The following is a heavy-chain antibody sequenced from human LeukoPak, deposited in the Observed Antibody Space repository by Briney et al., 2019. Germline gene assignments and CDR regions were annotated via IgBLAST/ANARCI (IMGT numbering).Heavy chain of an antibody. D-gene: IGHD3-22*01. CDR2: IYPGDSDT. Sequence: GESLKISCKGSGHSFTSYWIGWVRQMPGKGLEWMGIIYPGDSDTRYSPSFQGQVTISADKSISTAYLQWSSLKASDTAMYYCARLGPYDSSGYYFSSWFDPWGQGTLVTVSS. CDR3: ARLGPYDSSGYYFSSWFDP. V-gene: IGHV5-51*01. J-gene: IGHJ5*02. CDR1: GHSFTSYW.